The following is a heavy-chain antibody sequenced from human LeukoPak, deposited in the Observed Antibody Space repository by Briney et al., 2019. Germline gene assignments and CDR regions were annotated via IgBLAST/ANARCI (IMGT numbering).Heavy chain of an antibody. V-gene: IGHV3-23*01. J-gene: IGHJ4*02. Sequence: GGSLRLSCAASGFTFSSYAMSWVRQAPGKGLEWVSAISGSGGSTYYADSVKGRFTISRDNSKNTLYLQMNSLRAEDTAVYYCAKVPTYYYDSSGYYFGYWGQGTLVTVSS. CDR1: GFTFSSYA. D-gene: IGHD3-22*01. CDR3: AKVPTYYYDSSGYYFGY. CDR2: ISGSGGST.